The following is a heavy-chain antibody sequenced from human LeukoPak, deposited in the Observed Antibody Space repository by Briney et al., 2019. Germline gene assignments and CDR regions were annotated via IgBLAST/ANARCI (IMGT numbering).Heavy chain of an antibody. CDR1: GLTFDDYA. Sequence: PGRSLRLSCAASGLTFDDYAMHWVRQAPGKGLEWVSGISWNSGSIGYADPVKGRFTISRDNAKNSLYLQMNSLRAEDTALYYCAKNMITFGGVNSPFDYWGQGTLVTVSS. J-gene: IGHJ4*02. D-gene: IGHD3-16*01. CDR2: ISWNSGSI. V-gene: IGHV3-9*01. CDR3: AKNMITFGGVNSPFDY.